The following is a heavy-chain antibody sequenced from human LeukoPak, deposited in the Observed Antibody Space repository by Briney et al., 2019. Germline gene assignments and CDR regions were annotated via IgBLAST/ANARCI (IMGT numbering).Heavy chain of an antibody. V-gene: IGHV4-34*01. Sequence: SETLSLTCAVYGGSFSGYYWSWIRQPPGKGLEWIGEINHSGSTNYNPSLKSRVPISVETSKNQFSLKLSSVTAAEPAVYYLWRARLYYDILTGRYYYCVMDVWGQDTTVTVSS. D-gene: IGHD3-9*01. CDR1: GGSFSGYY. J-gene: IGHJ6*02. CDR3: WRARLYYDILTGRYYYCVMDV. CDR2: INHSGST.